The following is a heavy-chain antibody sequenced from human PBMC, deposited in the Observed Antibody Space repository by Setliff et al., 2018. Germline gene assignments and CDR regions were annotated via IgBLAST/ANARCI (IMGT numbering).Heavy chain of an antibody. CDR3: ARAPRWGAGKALDY. Sequence: ASVKVSCKASGYTFTSYDINWVRQATGQGLEWMGWMNPNSGNTGYAQKFQGRVTMTTDTSTRTAYMEVTSLRSDDTAVYYCARAPRWGAGKALDYWGQGTLVTVSS. CDR1: GYTFTSYD. CDR2: MNPNSGNT. J-gene: IGHJ4*02. D-gene: IGHD3-16*01. V-gene: IGHV1-8*01.